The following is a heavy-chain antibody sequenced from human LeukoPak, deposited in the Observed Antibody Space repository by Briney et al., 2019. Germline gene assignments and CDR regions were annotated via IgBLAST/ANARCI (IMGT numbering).Heavy chain of an antibody. CDR2: INAGNGNT. J-gene: IGHJ4*02. Sequence: ASVKVSCKASGYTFTSYAMHWVRQAPGQRLEWMGWINAGNGNTKYSQKFQGRVTITRDTSASTAYMELSSLRSEDTAVYYCALGYDSSGYPFDYWGQGTLVTVSS. CDR1: GYTFTSYA. CDR3: ALGYDSSGYPFDY. D-gene: IGHD3-22*01. V-gene: IGHV1-3*01.